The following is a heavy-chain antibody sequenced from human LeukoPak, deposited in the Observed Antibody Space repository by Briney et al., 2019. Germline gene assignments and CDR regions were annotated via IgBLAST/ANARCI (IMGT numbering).Heavy chain of an antibody. D-gene: IGHD1-26*01. V-gene: IGHV1-24*01. J-gene: IGHJ4*02. CDR2: LDPADGEM. Sequence: GASVKVSCKVSGYSLTELSLHWVRQAPGKGLEWMGGLDPADGEMIYTQMFQGRITMTEDSSTDTAYMEMSSLRSDDTAVYYCATGRTKWDLLNYWGQGTLVTVYS. CDR1: GYSLTELS. CDR3: ATGRTKWDLLNY.